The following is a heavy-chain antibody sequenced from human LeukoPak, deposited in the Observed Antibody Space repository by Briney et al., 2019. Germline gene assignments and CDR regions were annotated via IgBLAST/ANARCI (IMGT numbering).Heavy chain of an antibody. CDR1: GFTFSTYA. J-gene: IGHJ3*02. Sequence: GGSLRLSCAASGFTFSTYAMHWVRQAPGKGLEWVAVISYDGSSKYYADSVKGRFTISRDNSKNTLYLQMNSLRAEDTAVYYCARARSSYGYGDAFDIWGQGTMVTVS. V-gene: IGHV3-30*04. CDR3: ARARSSYGYGDAFDI. CDR2: ISYDGSSK. D-gene: IGHD5-18*01.